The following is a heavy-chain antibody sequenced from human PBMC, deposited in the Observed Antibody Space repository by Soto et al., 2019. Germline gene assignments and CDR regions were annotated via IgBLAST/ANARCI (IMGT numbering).Heavy chain of an antibody. D-gene: IGHD3-3*01. CDR1: GYTLTELS. CDR2: FDPEDGET. V-gene: IGHV1-24*01. Sequence: ASVKVSCKVSGYTLTELSMHWVRQAPGKGLEWMGGFDPEDGETIYAQKFQGRVTMTEDTSTDTAYMELSSLRSEDTAVYYCATSEGWSGYYSLWEYGMDVWGQGTTVTVS. CDR3: ATSEGWSGYYSLWEYGMDV. J-gene: IGHJ6*02.